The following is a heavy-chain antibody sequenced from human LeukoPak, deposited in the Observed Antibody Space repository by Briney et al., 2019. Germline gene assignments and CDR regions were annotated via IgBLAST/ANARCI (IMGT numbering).Heavy chain of an antibody. D-gene: IGHD6-13*01. J-gene: IGHJ3*02. Sequence: RGSLRLSCAASGFTLSSYSMNWVRQAPGKGLEWVSSISSSSSYIYYADSVKGRFTISRDNAKNSLYLQMNSLRAEDTAVYYCARDSSTVFDAFDIWGQGTMVTVSS. CDR2: ISSSSSYI. V-gene: IGHV3-21*01. CDR1: GFTLSSYS. CDR3: ARDSSTVFDAFDI.